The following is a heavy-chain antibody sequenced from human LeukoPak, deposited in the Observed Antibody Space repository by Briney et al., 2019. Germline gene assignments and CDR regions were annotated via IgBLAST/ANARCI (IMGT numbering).Heavy chain of an antibody. D-gene: IGHD3-10*01. V-gene: IGHV3-21*01. Sequence: GGSLRLSCTASGFTFSSYSMNWVRQAPGKGLEWVSSISSSGYYISYADSVKGRFTISRDNAKNSLSLQMNSLRAEDTAVYYCVRGLWFGEPYFADFDYWGQGTLVTVSS. CDR3: VRGLWFGEPYFADFDY. J-gene: IGHJ4*02. CDR2: ISSSGYYI. CDR1: GFTFSSYS.